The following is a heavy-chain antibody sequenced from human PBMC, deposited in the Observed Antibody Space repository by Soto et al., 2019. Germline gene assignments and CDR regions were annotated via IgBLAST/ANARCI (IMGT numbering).Heavy chain of an antibody. V-gene: IGHV3-43*01. Sequence: PGGRMRLSCAAAGFTFGDYTMHWVRHAPGKGLEWVSLISWDGGSTYYADSVKGRFTISRDNSKNSLYLQMNSLRTEDTALYYCAKAWASEAGRFYYGMDVWGQGATVTVSS. D-gene: IGHD1-26*01. J-gene: IGHJ6*02. CDR1: GFTFGDYT. CDR2: ISWDGGST. CDR3: AKAWASEAGRFYYGMDV.